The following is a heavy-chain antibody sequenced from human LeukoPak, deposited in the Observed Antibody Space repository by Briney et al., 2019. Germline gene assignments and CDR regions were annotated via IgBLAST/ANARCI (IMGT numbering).Heavy chain of an antibody. CDR3: AKASSSSFDY. CDR1: GFTFSSYA. D-gene: IGHD6-6*01. CDR2: ISGSGGST. J-gene: IGHJ4*02. V-gene: IGHV3-23*01. Sequence: PGGSLRLSCAASGFTFSSYAMSWVRQAPGKGLEWVSAISGSGGSTYYADSVKGRFTISRDNSKNTLYLQMNSLRPEDTALYYCAKASSSSFDYWGQGTLVTVSS.